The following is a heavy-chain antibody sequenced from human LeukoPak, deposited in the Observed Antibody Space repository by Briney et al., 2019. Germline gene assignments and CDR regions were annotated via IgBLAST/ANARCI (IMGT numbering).Heavy chain of an antibody. CDR3: ARVGSQYDFWSGYYWFDP. V-gene: IGHV1-18*01. CDR2: ISAYNGNT. Sequence: ASVKVSCKASGYTFTSYGISWVRQAPGQRLEWMGWISAYNGNTNYAQKLQGRVTMTTDTSTSTAYMELRSLRSDDTAVYYCARVGSQYDFWSGYYWFDPWGQGTLVTVSS. CDR1: GYTFTSYG. D-gene: IGHD3-3*01. J-gene: IGHJ5*02.